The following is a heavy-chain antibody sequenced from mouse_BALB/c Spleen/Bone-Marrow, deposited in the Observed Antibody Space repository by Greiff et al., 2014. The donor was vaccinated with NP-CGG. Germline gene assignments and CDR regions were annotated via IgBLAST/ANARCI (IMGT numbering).Heavy chain of an antibody. CDR2: INPYNDGT. D-gene: IGHD4-1*02. Sequence: EVHLVESGPELVKPGASVKMSCKASGYTFTSYVMHWVKQKPGQGLEWIGYINPYNDGTKYNEKFKGKATLTSDKSSSTAYMELSTLPSEDSAVYYCKSHNWDYAMDYWGQGTSVTVSS. CDR1: GYTFTSYV. CDR3: KSHNWDYAMDY. V-gene: IGHV1-14*01. J-gene: IGHJ4*01.